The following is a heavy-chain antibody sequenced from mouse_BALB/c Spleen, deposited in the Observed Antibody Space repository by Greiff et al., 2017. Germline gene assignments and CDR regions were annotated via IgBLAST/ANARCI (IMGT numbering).Heavy chain of an antibody. CDR1: GYTFTSYY. CDR2: INPSNGGT. V-gene: IGHV1S81*02. D-gene: IGHD2-3*01. J-gene: IGHJ2*01. CDR3: TRSAVDGYLVY. Sequence: QVQLQQSGAELVKPGASVKLSCKASGYTFTSYYMYWVKQRPGQGLEWIGEINPSNGGTNFNEKFKSKATLTVDKSSSTAYMQLSSLTSEDSAVYYCTRSAVDGYLVYWGQGTTLTVSS.